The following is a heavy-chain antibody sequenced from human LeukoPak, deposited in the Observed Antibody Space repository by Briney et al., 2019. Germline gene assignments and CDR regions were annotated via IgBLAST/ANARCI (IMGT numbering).Heavy chain of an antibody. Sequence: GGSLRLSCAASGFTFSTYSMNWVRQAPGRGLEWVSSISSSSGYIYYADSVKGRFTISRDNAKNSLYLQMNSLRAEDTAVYYCARGNSVAGTDISYWGQGTLVTVSS. CDR2: ISSSSGYI. D-gene: IGHD6-19*01. V-gene: IGHV3-21*01. CDR1: GFTFSTYS. CDR3: ARGNSVAGTDISY. J-gene: IGHJ4*02.